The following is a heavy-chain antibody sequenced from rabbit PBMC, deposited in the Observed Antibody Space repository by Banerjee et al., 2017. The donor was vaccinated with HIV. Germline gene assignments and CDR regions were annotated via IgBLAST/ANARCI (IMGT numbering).Heavy chain of an antibody. D-gene: IGHD4-1*01. Sequence: QEQLEESGGDLVKPEGSLTLTCKASGFSFSSSYYMCWVRQAPGKGLEWIACIYAGSSGSTWYASWAKGRFTISKTSSTTVTLQMTSLTAADTATYFCARDLAGVIGWNFDLWGQGTLVTVS. J-gene: IGHJ4*01. CDR3: ARDLAGVIGWNFDL. CDR2: IYAGSSGST. V-gene: IGHV1S45*01. CDR1: GFSFSSSYY.